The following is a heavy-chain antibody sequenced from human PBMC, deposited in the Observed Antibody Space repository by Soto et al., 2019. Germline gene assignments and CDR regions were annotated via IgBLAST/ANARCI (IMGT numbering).Heavy chain of an antibody. Sequence: QVQLVESGGGVVQPGRSLRLSCAASGFTFSSYGMHWVRQAPGKGLEWVAVISYDGSNKYYADSVKGRFTISRDTTENTLYLHMNSLRAEDTAVYYCAKECGDIVVVGGFKEDYFDFCGQGTLVTVSS. V-gene: IGHV3-30*18. CDR2: ISYDGSNK. D-gene: IGHD2-2*01. CDR3: AKECGDIVVVGGFKEDYFDF. CDR1: GFTFSSYG. J-gene: IGHJ4*02.